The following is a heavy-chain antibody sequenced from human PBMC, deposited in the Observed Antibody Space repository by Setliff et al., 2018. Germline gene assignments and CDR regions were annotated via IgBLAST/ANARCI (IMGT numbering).Heavy chain of an antibody. CDR1: AYSFTDYY. V-gene: IGHV1-2*02. D-gene: IGHD3-10*01. CDR2: INPNSGGT. J-gene: IGHJ4*02. CDR3: ARLFQGYDYYKKFDS. Sequence: ASVKVSCKTSAYSFTDYYIQWVRQAPGQGLEWMGWINPNSGGTKYSPKFQGRVAMTRDTSVTTAFLELSSLTYDDTAVYYCARLFQGYDYYKKFDSWGQGTLVTVSS.